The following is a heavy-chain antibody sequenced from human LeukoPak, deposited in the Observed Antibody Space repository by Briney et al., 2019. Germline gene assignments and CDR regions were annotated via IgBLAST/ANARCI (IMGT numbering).Heavy chain of an antibody. CDR2: ISGSGGST. V-gene: IGHV3-23*01. CDR1: GFTFSSYA. Sequence: GGSLRLSCAASGFTFSSYAMSWVRQAPGKGLEWVSAISGSGGSTYYADSVKGRFTISRDNSKNTLYLQMNSLRAEDTDVYYCAKRGKMATIRTALDYWGQGTLVTVSS. D-gene: IGHD5-24*01. J-gene: IGHJ4*02. CDR3: AKRGKMATIRTALDY.